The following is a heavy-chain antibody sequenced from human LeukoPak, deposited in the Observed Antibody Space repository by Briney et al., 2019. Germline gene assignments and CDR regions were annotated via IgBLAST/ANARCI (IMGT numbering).Heavy chain of an antibody. CDR3: YMDV. Sequence: GGSLRLSCAVSGFTFRSYAMKWVRQAPGKGLEWVSAITADGSSTHYTISVKGRFIISRDTPKNTLYLQMNNLYFCARVLLRDYMDVWGKGTTVSVSS. CDR2: ITADGSST. J-gene: IGHJ6*03. D-gene: IGHD2/OR15-2a*01. V-gene: IGHV3-23*01. CDR1: GFTFRSYA.